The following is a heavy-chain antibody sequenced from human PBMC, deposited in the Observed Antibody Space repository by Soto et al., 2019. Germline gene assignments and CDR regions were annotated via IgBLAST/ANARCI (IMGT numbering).Heavy chain of an antibody. CDR3: ASLSLGPMDV. D-gene: IGHD1-26*01. Sequence: LQLQQSGPGLVKPSETLSLTCTVSGASISRSSFYWGWIRQPPGKGPEWIGSVYFSGISYYNPSLKRRLTMSVDTSRNQFSMNLTSVTAADTAVYYCASLSLGPMDVWGQGTTVTVSS. J-gene: IGHJ6*02. CDR1: GASISRSSFY. V-gene: IGHV4-39*01. CDR2: VYFSGIS.